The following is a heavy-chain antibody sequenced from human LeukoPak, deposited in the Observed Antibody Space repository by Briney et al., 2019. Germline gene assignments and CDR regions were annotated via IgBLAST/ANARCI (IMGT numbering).Heavy chain of an antibody. Sequence: AGGSLRLSCAASGFTVGSNYMSCVRQAPGKGLEWVSVIYSGGSTYYADSVKGRFTISRDNSKNTLYLQMNSLRAEDTAVYYCARDVLPYCSGGSCTIDYWGQGTLVTVSS. V-gene: IGHV3-66*01. CDR2: IYSGGST. CDR1: GFTVGSNY. J-gene: IGHJ4*02. CDR3: ARDVLPYCSGGSCTIDY. D-gene: IGHD2-15*01.